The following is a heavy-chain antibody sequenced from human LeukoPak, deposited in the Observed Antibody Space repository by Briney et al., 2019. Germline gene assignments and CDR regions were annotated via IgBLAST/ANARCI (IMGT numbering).Heavy chain of an antibody. CDR1: GGSISSYY. Sequence: KPSETLSLTCTVSGGSISSYYWSWIRQPAGKGLEWIGRIFTSGRTTYNPSLKSRVTMSVDTAKNQFSLKLSSVTAADTAVYYCARVGRLAVAGMEVLGGMDVWGQGTTVTVSS. J-gene: IGHJ6*02. D-gene: IGHD6-19*01. V-gene: IGHV4-4*07. CDR2: IFTSGRT. CDR3: ARVGRLAVAGMEVLGGMDV.